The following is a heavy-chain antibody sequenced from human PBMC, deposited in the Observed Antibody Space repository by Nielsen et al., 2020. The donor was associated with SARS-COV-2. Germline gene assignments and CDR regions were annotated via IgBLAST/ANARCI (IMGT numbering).Heavy chain of an antibody. D-gene: IGHD1-1*01. CDR1: GGTFSSYA. CDR3: ASYNWNRYYYYYGMDV. Sequence: SVKVSCKASGGTFSSYAISWVRQAPGQGLEWMGGIIPIFGTANYAQKFQGRVTITADESTSTVYMELGSLTSEDTAVYYCASYNWNRYYYYYGMDVWGQGTTVTVSS. CDR2: IIPIFGTA. J-gene: IGHJ6*02. V-gene: IGHV1-69*13.